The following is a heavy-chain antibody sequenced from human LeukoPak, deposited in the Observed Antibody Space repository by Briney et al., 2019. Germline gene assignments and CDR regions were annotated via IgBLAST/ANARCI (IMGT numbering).Heavy chain of an antibody. CDR2: IYYSGST. V-gene: IGHV4-31*03. Sequence: PSETLSLTCTVSGGSISSGGYFWSWIRQHPGKGLEWIGYIYYSGSTYYNPSLKSRVTISVDTSKNQFSLKLSSVTAADTAVYYCASINYYDSSGHHNYWGRGTLVTVSS. J-gene: IGHJ4*02. CDR3: ASINYYDSSGHHNY. D-gene: IGHD3-22*01. CDR1: GGSISSGGYF.